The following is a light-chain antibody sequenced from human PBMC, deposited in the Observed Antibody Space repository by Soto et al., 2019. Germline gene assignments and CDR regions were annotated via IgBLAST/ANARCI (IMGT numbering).Light chain of an antibody. CDR1: QSVLYSSNNKDY. Sequence: DIVMTQSPDSLAVSLGERVTINCRSSQSVLYSSNNKDYLAWYQQKPGQPPKLLIYWASTRELGVPDRFSGSGSGTDFTLTISSLQAEDVAVYYCQQYYITPYTFGQGTKVDIK. CDR3: QQYYITPYT. CDR2: WAS. J-gene: IGKJ2*01. V-gene: IGKV4-1*01.